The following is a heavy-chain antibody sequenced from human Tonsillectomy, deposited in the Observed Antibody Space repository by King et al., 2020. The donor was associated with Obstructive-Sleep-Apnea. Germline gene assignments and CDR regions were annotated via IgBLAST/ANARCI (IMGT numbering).Heavy chain of an antibody. Sequence: VQLVESGGGLVQPGGSLRLSCAASGFTFSSYWMSWVRQAPGKGLEWVANIKQDGSEKYYVDSVKGRFTISRDNAKNSLYLQMNSLRAEDTAVYYCARASQIAAAGTFDYWGQGTLVTVSS. V-gene: IGHV3-7*03. CDR1: GFTFSSYW. CDR2: IKQDGSEK. J-gene: IGHJ4*02. D-gene: IGHD6-13*01. CDR3: ARASQIAAAGTFDY.